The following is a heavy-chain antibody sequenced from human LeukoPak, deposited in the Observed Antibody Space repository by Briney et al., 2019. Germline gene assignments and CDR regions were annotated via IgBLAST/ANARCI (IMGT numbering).Heavy chain of an antibody. V-gene: IGHV4-39*01. CDR3: ARHIGWFLFDY. CDR2: IYYSGST. J-gene: IGHJ4*02. CDR1: GGSISGSSYY. Sequence: SETLSLTCTVSGGSISGSSYYWGWIRQPPGKGLEWIGSIYYSGSTYYNPSLKSRVTISVDTSKNQFSLKLSSVTAADTAVYYCARHIGWFLFDYWGQGTLVTVSS. D-gene: IGHD2-15*01.